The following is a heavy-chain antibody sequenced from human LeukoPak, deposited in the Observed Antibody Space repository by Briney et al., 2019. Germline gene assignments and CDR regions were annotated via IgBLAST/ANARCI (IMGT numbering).Heavy chain of an antibody. V-gene: IGHV3-23*01. CDR1: GSRLRRYA. CDR3: AKCRGSSWSDYFDY. CDR2: ISDSGGST. Sequence: GGSLRLSCEVCGSRLRRYAMSWVRNAPGKELEWVSAISDSGGSTYYADSVKGRFTISRDNSRNTLYLQMNTLRAEDTAVYYCAKCRGSSWSDYFDYWGQGTLVTVSS. D-gene: IGHD6-13*01. J-gene: IGHJ4*02.